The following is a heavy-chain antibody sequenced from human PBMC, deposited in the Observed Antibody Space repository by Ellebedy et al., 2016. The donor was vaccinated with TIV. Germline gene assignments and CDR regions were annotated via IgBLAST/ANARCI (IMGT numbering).Heavy chain of an antibody. CDR1: GDSISSSNW. CDR3: ARDVRAAVESYYYGMDV. Sequence: MPSETLSLTCTVPGDSISSSNWWTWVRQPPGKGLEWIGEIYHSGSTNYNPSFKRRVSMSVDKSKNQFSLKLSSVIAADTAVYYCARDVRAAVESYYYGMDVWGQGTTVTVSS. D-gene: IGHD6-19*01. CDR2: IYHSGST. J-gene: IGHJ6*02. V-gene: IGHV4-4*02.